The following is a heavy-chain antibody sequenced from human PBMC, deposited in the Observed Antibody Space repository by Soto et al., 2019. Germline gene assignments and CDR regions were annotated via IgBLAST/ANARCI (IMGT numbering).Heavy chain of an antibody. V-gene: IGHV3-23*01. CDR1: GFTFSGYA. CDR2: ITSGGDT. CDR3: AADPYCGGDCYFDY. Sequence: GGSLRLSCATSGFTFSGYAMTWVRQAPGKGLNWVSAITSGGDTFFADSVKGRFTISRDHSKNTFYLQMNSLTAEDTAVYYCAADPYCGGDCYFDYWGQGTMVTVSS. D-gene: IGHD2-21*02. J-gene: IGHJ4*02.